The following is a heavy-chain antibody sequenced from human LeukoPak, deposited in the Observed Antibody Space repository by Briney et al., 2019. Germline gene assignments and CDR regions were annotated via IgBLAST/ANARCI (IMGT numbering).Heavy chain of an antibody. CDR2: IIPIFGTA. CDR1: GGTFSSYA. V-gene: IGHV1-69*05. D-gene: IGHD7-27*01. Sequence: SVKVSCKASGGTFSSYAISWVRQAPGQGLEWMGRIIPIFGTANYAQKLQGRVTMTTDTSTSTAYMELRSLRSDDTAVYYCARDGNWGTFDYWGQGTLVTVSS. J-gene: IGHJ4*02. CDR3: ARDGNWGTFDY.